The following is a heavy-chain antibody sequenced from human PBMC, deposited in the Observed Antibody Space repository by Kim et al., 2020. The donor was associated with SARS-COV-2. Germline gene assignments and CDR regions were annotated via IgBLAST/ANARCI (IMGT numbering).Heavy chain of an antibody. CDR1: GFTFRSYG. J-gene: IGHJ4*02. D-gene: IGHD2-15*01. Sequence: GGSLRLSCSASGFTFRSYGMHWVRQAPGKGLEWVSIISYGGANRYYADSVRGRFTISRDNSKNTVFLQMNRLGTDDSAVYYCVRGAAETLTSTELYYLDHWGQGILLTVSS. CDR2: ISYGGANR. V-gene: IGHV3-30*03. CDR3: VRGAAETLTSTELYYLDH.